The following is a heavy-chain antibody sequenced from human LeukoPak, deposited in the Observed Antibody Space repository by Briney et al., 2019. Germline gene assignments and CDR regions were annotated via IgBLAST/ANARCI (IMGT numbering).Heavy chain of an antibody. V-gene: IGHV3-43*01. CDR1: GFTFDDYT. D-gene: IGHD6-13*01. Sequence: PGRSLRLSCAASGFTFDDYTMHWVRQAPGKGLDWVSLISWDGGSTYYADSVKGRFTISRDNSKNSLCLQMNSLRTEDTALYYCAKDVSSSWYYYDYWGQGTLVTVSS. CDR2: ISWDGGST. J-gene: IGHJ4*02. CDR3: AKDVSSSWYYYDY.